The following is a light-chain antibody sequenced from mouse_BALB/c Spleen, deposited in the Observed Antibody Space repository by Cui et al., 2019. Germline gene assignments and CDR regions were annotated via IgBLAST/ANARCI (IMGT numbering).Light chain of an antibody. V-gene: IGKV4-74*01. CDR2: STS. Sequence: QIGLTQTLAIMSASLGERVTMTCSASSSVSSNYLHWYQQKPGSSPKLLIYSTSNLASGVPARFSGSGSGTSYSLTISSMEAEDAATYYCQQCSSTPYTFGGGTKLEIK. CDR3: QQCSSTPYT. J-gene: IGKJ2*01. CDR1: SSVSSNY.